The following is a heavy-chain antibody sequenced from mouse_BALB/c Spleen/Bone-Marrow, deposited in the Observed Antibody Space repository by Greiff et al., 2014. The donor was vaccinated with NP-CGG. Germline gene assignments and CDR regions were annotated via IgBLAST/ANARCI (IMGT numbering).Heavy chain of an antibody. CDR3: ARDPIFYDYDWYFDV. V-gene: IGHV2-9*02. CDR1: GFSFTSYG. CDR2: IWAGGST. Sequence: VKLVESGPGLVAPSQSLSITCTVSGFSFTSYGVHWVRQPPGKGLEWLGVIWAGGSTNYNAALMSRLSISKDNSKSQVFLKMNSLQTDDTAMYYCARDPIFYDYDWYFDVWGAGTTVTVSS. D-gene: IGHD2-4*01. J-gene: IGHJ1*01.